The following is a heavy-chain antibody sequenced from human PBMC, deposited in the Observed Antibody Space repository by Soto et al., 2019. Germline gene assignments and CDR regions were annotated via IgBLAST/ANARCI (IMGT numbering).Heavy chain of an antibody. D-gene: IGHD3-3*01. CDR3: ARLSDFWSGYRQNPYYFGMDV. V-gene: IGHV5-10-1*01. Sequence: GESLKISCKGSGYSFAGYWITWVRQKPGKGLEWMGRIDPSDSYTNYSPSFQGHVTISADKSISTAYLQWSSLKASDTAMYYCARLSDFWSGYRQNPYYFGMDVWGQGTTVTVSS. J-gene: IGHJ6*02. CDR2: IDPSDSYT. CDR1: GYSFAGYW.